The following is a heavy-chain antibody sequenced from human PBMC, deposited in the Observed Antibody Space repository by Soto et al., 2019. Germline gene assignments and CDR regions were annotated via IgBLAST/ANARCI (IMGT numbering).Heavy chain of an antibody. V-gene: IGHV3-23*01. CDR1: VFIFSIYA. J-gene: IGHJ6*01. CDR2: ISVSGGST. D-gene: IGHD1-7*01. CDR3: AKELELRYYCGMDV. Sequence: RGSLPVSCVTSVFIFSIYAMSWVRQAPGKGLEWVSAISVSGGSTYYADSVKGRFTISRDNSKNTLYLQMNSLRAEDTAVYYCAKELELRYYCGMDVWGQGTPVTVSS.